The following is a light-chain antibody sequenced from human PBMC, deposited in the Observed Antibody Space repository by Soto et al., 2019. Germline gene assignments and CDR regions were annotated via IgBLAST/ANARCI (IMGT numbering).Light chain of an antibody. CDR2: DAS. Sequence: EIVLTQAPATLALSPGERSTLSCRASQSVSSHLAWYQQKPGQAPRLXXYDASYRAAGIPDRFSGSGSETDFTLTISRLEPEDFALYYCQQYGSSAPITFGQGTRLEIK. J-gene: IGKJ5*01. CDR1: QSVSSH. V-gene: IGKV3-20*01. CDR3: QQYGSSAPIT.